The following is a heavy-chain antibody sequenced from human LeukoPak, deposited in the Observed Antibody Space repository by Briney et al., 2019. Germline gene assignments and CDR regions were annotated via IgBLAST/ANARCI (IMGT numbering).Heavy chain of an antibody. CDR1: GGSISSGGYY. J-gene: IGHJ4*02. V-gene: IGHV4-31*03. D-gene: IGHD1-1*01. CDR2: IYYSGST. CDR3: ASGDNDPLFDY. Sequence: SGTLSLTCTVSGGSISSGGYYWSWIRQHPGKGLEWIGSIYYSGSTNYNPSLQGRVTISLDTSRNQFSLKLSSVTAADTAVYYCASGDNDPLFDYWGQGTLVTVSS.